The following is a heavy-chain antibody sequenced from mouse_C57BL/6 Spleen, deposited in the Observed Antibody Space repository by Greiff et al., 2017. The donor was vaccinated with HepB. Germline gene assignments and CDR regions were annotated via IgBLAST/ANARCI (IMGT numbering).Heavy chain of an antibody. V-gene: IGHV1-15*01. Sequence: QVQLQQSGAELVRPGASVTLSCKASGYTFTDYEMHWVKQTPVHGLEWIGAIDPETGGTAYNQKFKGKAILTADKSSSTAYMELRSLTSEDSAVYYCTRSEYYGSSYRYWGQGTTLTVSS. CDR2: IDPETGGT. CDR3: TRSEYYGSSYRY. D-gene: IGHD1-1*01. CDR1: GYTFTDYE. J-gene: IGHJ2*01.